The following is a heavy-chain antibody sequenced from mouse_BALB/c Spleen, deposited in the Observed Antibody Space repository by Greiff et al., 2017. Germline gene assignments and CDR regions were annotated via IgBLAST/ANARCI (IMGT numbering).Heavy chain of an antibody. V-gene: IGHV3-6*02. CDR2: ISYDGSN. J-gene: IGHJ2*01. D-gene: IGHD2-4*01. CDR1: GYSITSGYY. Sequence: EVKLQESGPGLVKPSQSLSLTCSVTGYSITSGYYWNWIRQFPGNKLEWMGYISYDGSNNYNPSLKNRISITRDTSKNQFFLKLNSVTTEDTATYYCAREGLYDYDGVDYWGQGTTLTVSS. CDR3: AREGLYDYDGVDY.